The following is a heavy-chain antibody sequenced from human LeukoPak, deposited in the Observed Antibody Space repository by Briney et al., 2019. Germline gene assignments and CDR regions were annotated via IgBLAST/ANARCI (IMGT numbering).Heavy chain of an antibody. J-gene: IGHJ6*02. D-gene: IGHD1-1*01. CDR2: TYYRSEWFH. CDR3: VGGGTSVAGMDV. CDR1: GDSVSSNSAA. V-gene: IGHV6-1*01. Sequence: LQTLSLTCVISGDSVSSNSAAWNWIRQSPSRGLEWLGRTYYRSEWFHDYAVSVKSRMIINPDTSKNQFSLQLNSVTPEDTAIYYCVGGGTSVAGMDVWGQGTTVTVSS.